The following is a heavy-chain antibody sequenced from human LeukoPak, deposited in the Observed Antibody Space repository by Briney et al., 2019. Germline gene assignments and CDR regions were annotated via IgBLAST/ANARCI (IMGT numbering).Heavy chain of an antibody. J-gene: IGHJ3*02. CDR3: ARGYDFWSGYNDI. CDR2: IYHSGST. D-gene: IGHD3-3*01. CDR1: GGSISSGGYS. V-gene: IGHV4-30-2*01. Sequence: SETLSLTCAVSGGSISSGGYSWSWIRQPPGKGLEWIGYIYHSGSTYYNPSLKSRVTISVDRSKNQFSLKRSSVTAADTAVYYCARGYDFWSGYNDIWGQGTMVTVSS.